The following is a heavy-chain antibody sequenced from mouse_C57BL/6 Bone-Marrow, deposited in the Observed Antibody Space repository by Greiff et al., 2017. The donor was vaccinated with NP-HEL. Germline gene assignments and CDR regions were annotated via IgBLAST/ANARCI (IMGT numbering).Heavy chain of an antibody. J-gene: IGHJ2*01. V-gene: IGHV1-81*01. CDR2: IYPRSGST. Sequence: VQLKESGAELARPGASVKLSCKASGYTFTSYGISWVKQRTGQGLGWIGEIYPRSGSTYYNEQFKGKATLTADKSSSTAYMELRSRTSEDAAVYFCATFDYWGQGTTLTVSS. CDR3: ATFDY. CDR1: GYTFTSYG.